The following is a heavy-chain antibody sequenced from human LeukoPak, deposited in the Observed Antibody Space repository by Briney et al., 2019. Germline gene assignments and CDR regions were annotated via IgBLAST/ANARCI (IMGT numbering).Heavy chain of an antibody. J-gene: IGHJ4*02. CDR2: IYPGDSDA. CDR3: ARPDSSRWHFDY. CDR1: GYTFNGYW. V-gene: IGHV5-51*01. Sequence: GESLKTSCKGSGYTFNGYWIGWVRQKPGKGLEWMGIIYPGDSDARHSPSFQGQVTISADKSISTAYLQWSSLKASDTAMYFCARPDSSRWHFDYWGQGTLVTVSS. D-gene: IGHD6-13*01.